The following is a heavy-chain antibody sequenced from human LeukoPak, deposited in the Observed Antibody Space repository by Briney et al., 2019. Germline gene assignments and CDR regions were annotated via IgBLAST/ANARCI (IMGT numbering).Heavy chain of an antibody. V-gene: IGHV3-30*14. CDR3: ARVWPDYDFWTGYLDF. D-gene: IGHD3-3*01. Sequence: GRSLRLSCAASGFTFSSYAMHWVRQAPGKGLEWVAVISYDGSNKYYADSVRGRFTVSRDNSRNTLYLQMGSLRSDDTAVYYCARVWPDYDFWTGYLDFWGRGTLVTVSS. J-gene: IGHJ4*02. CDR1: GFTFSSYA. CDR2: ISYDGSNK.